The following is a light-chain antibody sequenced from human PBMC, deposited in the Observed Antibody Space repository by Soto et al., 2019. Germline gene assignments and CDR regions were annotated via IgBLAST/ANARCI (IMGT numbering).Light chain of an antibody. CDR3: QQYNDWPFT. Sequence: EIVMTQSPATLPVSPGERATLSCRDSQRVKTYLAWYQQKPGQAPRLLISGASTRATGIPARFSGSGSGTEFNLTISSLRSEDFAVYYCQQYNDWPFTFGPGTTVDIK. V-gene: IGKV3D-15*01. J-gene: IGKJ3*01. CDR2: GAS. CDR1: QRVKTY.